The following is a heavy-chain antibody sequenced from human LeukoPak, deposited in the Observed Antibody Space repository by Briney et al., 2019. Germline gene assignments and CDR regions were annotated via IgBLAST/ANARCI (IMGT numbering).Heavy chain of an antibody. D-gene: IGHD6-19*01. Sequence: PGGSLRLSCAASGFTFSDYYMSWIRQAPGKGLEWVALISYDRSNKYYADSVKGRFTISRDNSKNTLYLQMNSLRAEDTAVYYCAKDLGSGWYLDYYYGMDVWGQGTTVTVSS. CDR2: ISYDRSNK. J-gene: IGHJ6*02. CDR3: AKDLGSGWYLDYYYGMDV. V-gene: IGHV3-30*18. CDR1: GFTFSDYY.